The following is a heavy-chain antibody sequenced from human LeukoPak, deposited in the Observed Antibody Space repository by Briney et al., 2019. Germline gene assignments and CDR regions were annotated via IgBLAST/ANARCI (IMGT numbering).Heavy chain of an antibody. CDR3: ARGIAAYDY. CDR2: ISSSSSYI. V-gene: IGHV3-21*01. CDR1: GFTFSSYS. Sequence: GGSLRLSCAASGFTFSSYSMNWVRQAPGKGLEWVSSISSSSSYIYYADSVKGRFTISRDNAKNSLYLQMNRQRAEDTAVYYCARGIAAYDYWGQGTLVTVSS. D-gene: IGHD6-6*01. J-gene: IGHJ4*02.